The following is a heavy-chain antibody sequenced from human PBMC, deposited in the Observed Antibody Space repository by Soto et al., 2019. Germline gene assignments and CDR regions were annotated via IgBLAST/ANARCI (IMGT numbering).Heavy chain of an antibody. CDR3: AKAQEDSGNVNSYRPF. V-gene: IGHV3-23*01. CDR2: ITGSGDVS. Sequence: GGSMRLSCTTSGFTFSNYAMSWVRQAPGKGLEGVSVITGSGDVSYVTDRFKGRFTVSRDNSKNTLFLEMSSLRADDTAVYFCAKAQEDSGNVNSYRPFWGQGIRVTVAS. D-gene: IGHD2-15*01. CDR1: GFTFSNYA. J-gene: IGHJ4*02.